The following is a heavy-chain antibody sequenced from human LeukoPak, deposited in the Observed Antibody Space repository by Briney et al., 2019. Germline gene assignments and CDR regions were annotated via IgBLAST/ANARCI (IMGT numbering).Heavy chain of an antibody. Sequence: GGSLRLSCAASGFTFSSYAMSWVRQAPGKGLEWVSAISGSGGSTYYADSVKGRFTISRDNSKNTLYLQMNSLRAEDTAVYYCAKRVEWSYDFWSGYDFDYWGQGTLATVSS. CDR2: ISGSGGST. CDR1: GFTFSSYA. V-gene: IGHV3-23*01. CDR3: AKRVEWSYDFWSGYDFDY. J-gene: IGHJ4*02. D-gene: IGHD3-3*01.